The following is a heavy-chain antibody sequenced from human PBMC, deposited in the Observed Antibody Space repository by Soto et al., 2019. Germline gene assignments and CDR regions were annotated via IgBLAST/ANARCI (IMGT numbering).Heavy chain of an antibody. J-gene: IGHJ3*02. CDR3: ASGYIWGSYRYPSDAFAI. CDR1: GYTFTSYD. CDR2: MNPNSGNT. Sequence: ASVKVSCKASGYTFTSYDINWVRQATGQGLEWMGWMNPNSGNTGYAQKFQGRVTMTRNTSISTAYMELSSLRSEDTAVYYCASGYIWGSYRYPSDAFAIWGQGTMVTVSS. D-gene: IGHD3-16*02. V-gene: IGHV1-8*01.